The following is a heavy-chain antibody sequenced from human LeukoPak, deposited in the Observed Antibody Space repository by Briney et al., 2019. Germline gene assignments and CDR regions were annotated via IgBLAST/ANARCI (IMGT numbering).Heavy chain of an antibody. Sequence: SETLSLTCAVYGGSFSGYYWSWIRQPPGKGLEWIGEINHSGSTNYNPSLKSRVTISVDTSKNQLSLKLSSVTAADTAVYCCARGRCSGGSCCSGRYFDYWGQGTLVTVSS. D-gene: IGHD2-15*01. CDR2: INHSGST. V-gene: IGHV4-34*01. CDR1: GGSFSGYY. CDR3: ARGRCSGGSCCSGRYFDY. J-gene: IGHJ4*02.